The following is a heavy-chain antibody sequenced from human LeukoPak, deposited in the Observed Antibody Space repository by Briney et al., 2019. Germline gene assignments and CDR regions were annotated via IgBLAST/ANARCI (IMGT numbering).Heavy chain of an antibody. J-gene: IGHJ4*02. V-gene: IGHV4-59*01. CDR3: ARETTLTGFASGLGFNY. D-gene: IGHD6-19*01. CDR2: IYENGIS. Sequence: PSETLSLTFTVSGGSISSYYWSWIRQPPGKGLEWIGYIYENGISNYNPSLKSRVTILIDTSKNQFSLKLSSVTAADTAVYYCARETTLTGFASGLGFNYWGQGTLVTVSS. CDR1: GGSISSYY.